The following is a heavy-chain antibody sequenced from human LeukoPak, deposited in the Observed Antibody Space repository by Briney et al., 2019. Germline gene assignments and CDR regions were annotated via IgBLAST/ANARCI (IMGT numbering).Heavy chain of an antibody. CDR2: INPSGGST. CDR1: GYTFTSYY. D-gene: IGHD3-9*01. V-gene: IGHV1-46*01. J-gene: IGHJ4*02. CDR3: ARDTDLGREQGYYDILTGYPGY. Sequence: GASVKVSCKASGYTFTSYYMHWVRQAPGQGLEWMGIINPSGGSTSYAQKFQGRVTMTRDMSTSTVYMELSSLRSEDTAVYYCARDTDLGREQGYYDILTGYPGYWGQGTLVTVSS.